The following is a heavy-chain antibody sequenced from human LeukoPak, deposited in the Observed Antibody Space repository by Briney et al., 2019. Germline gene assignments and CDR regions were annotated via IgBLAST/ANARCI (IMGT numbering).Heavy chain of an antibody. CDR2: INTDGNNT. CDR3: AKERVRGVIFDAFDI. V-gene: IGHV3-74*01. J-gene: IGHJ3*02. CDR1: GFTFSRSW. Sequence: PGGSLRLSCAASGFTFSRSWMHWVRQAPGKGLVWVSGINTDGNNTNCADSVKGRFTISRDNAKNTLYLQMNSLRAEDTAVYYCAKERVRGVIFDAFDIWGQGTMVTVSS. D-gene: IGHD3-10*01.